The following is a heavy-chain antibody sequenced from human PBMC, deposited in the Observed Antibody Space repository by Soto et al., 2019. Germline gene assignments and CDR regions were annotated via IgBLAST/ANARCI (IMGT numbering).Heavy chain of an antibody. CDR3: ARAPTYSSGCLSY. V-gene: IGHV1-2*02. Sequence: WASVKVSCKASGYTFTGYYMHWVRQAPGQGLEWMGWINPNSGGTNYAQKFQGRVTMTRDTSISTAYMELSRLRSDDTAVYYCARAPTYSSGCLSYWGQGTLVTVSS. D-gene: IGHD6-19*01. CDR1: GYTFTGYY. CDR2: INPNSGGT. J-gene: IGHJ4*02.